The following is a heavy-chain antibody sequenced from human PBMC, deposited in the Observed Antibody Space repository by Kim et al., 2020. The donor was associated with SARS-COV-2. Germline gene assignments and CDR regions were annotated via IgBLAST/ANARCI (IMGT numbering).Heavy chain of an antibody. V-gene: IGHV4-34*01. Sequence: SETLSLTCAVYGGSFSGYYWSWIRQPPGKGLEWIGEINHSGSTNYNPSLKSRVTISVDTSKNQFSLKLSSVTAADTAVYYCASLRGSCLVDPWGQGTLVT. D-gene: IGHD2-15*01. CDR3: ASLRGSCLVDP. CDR2: INHSGST. J-gene: IGHJ5*02. CDR1: GGSFSGYY.